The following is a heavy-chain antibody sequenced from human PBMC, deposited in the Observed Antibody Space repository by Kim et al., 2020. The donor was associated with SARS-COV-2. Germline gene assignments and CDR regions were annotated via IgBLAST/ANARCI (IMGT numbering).Heavy chain of an antibody. CDR1: GYTFTSYG. D-gene: IGHD6-13*01. V-gene: IGHV1-18*04. Sequence: ASVKVSCKASGYTFTSYGISWVRQAPGQGLEWMGWISAYNGNTNYAQKLQGRVTMTTDTSTSTAYMELRSLRSDDTAVYYCARSTSTPGYSSSWYVPDYWGQGTLVTVSS. CDR2: ISAYNGNT. CDR3: ARSTSTPGYSSSWYVPDY. J-gene: IGHJ4*02.